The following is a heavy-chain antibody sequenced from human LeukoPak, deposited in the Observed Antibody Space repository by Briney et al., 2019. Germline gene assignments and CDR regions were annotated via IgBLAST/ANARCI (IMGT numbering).Heavy chain of an antibody. CDR1: GFTFSSYA. CDR2: IGGSGGST. CDR3: AKVVNYYYYYNMDV. J-gene: IGHJ6*02. V-gene: IGHV3-23*01. D-gene: IGHD3-22*01. Sequence: QAGGSLRLSCAASGFTFSSYAMSWVRQAPGKGLEWVSAIGGSGGSTYDADSVKGRFTISRDNSKNTLYLQMNSLRAEDTAVYYCAKVVNYYYYYNMDVWGQGTTVTVSS.